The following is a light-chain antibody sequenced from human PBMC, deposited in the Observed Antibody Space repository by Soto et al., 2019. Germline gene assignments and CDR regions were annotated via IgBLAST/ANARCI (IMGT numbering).Light chain of an antibody. CDR1: SSDVGGYDY. V-gene: IGLV2-14*01. J-gene: IGLJ1*01. Sequence: QSVLTQPASVSGSPGQSITISCTGTSSDVGGYDYVSLYQQHPGKAPKLMIYEVSNRPSGVSNRFSGSKSGNTASLTISGLQAEEEADYYCASYTSSSTYVFGPGTKVTVL. CDR2: EVS. CDR3: ASYTSSSTYV.